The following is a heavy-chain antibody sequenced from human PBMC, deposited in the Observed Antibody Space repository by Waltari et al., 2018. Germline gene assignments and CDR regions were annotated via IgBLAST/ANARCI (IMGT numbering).Heavy chain of an antibody. CDR1: GGSISSGGYY. D-gene: IGHD2-15*01. V-gene: IGHV4-31*03. CDR2: IYHSGST. J-gene: IGHJ3*02. Sequence: QVQLQESGPGLVKPSQTLSLTCTVSGGSISSGGYYWSWIRQHPGKGLEWIGYIYHSGSTYYNPYLKSRVTISVDRAKNQFSLKLSSVTAADTAVYYCAREYHDIVVVVATNDAFDIWGQGTMVTVSS. CDR3: AREYHDIVVVVATNDAFDI.